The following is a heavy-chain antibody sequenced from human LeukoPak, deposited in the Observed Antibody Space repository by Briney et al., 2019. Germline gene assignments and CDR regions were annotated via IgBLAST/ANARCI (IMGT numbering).Heavy chain of an antibody. Sequence: GESLKISCKGSGYGFTSYWIGWVRQMPGKGLEWMGIIYPGDSDTRYSPSFQGQVTISADKSISTAYLQWSSLKASDTAIYYCARQWGDCSSTSCYSAYWGQGTLVTVSS. CDR3: ARQWGDCSSTSCYSAY. V-gene: IGHV5-51*01. J-gene: IGHJ4*02. CDR1: GYGFTSYW. CDR2: IYPGDSDT. D-gene: IGHD2-2*01.